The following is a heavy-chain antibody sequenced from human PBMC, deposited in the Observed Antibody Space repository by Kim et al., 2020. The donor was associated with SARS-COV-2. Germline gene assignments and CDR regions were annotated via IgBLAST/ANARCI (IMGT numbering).Heavy chain of an antibody. CDR3: ARRTGRTYYFDY. D-gene: IGHD2-2*01. V-gene: IGHV4-34*01. CDR2: INHSGST. CDR1: GGSFSGYY. Sequence: SETLSLTCAVYGGSFSGYYWSWIRQPPGKGLEWIGEINHSGSTNYNPSLKSRVTISVDTSKNQFSLKLSSVTAADTAVYYCARRTGRTYYFDYWGQGTLVTVSS. J-gene: IGHJ4*02.